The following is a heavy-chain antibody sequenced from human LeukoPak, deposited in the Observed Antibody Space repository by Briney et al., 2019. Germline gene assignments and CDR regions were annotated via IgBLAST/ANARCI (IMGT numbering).Heavy chain of an antibody. CDR3: ARDQGAVAGRNY. J-gene: IGHJ4*02. V-gene: IGHV3-21*01. CDR2: ISSSSSYI. D-gene: IGHD6-19*01. CDR1: GFTFSSYS. Sequence: GGSLRLSCAASGFTFSSYSMNWVRQAPGKGLEWVSSISSSSSYIYYADSVKGRFTISRDNAKNSLYMQMNSLRAEDTAVYYCARDQGAVAGRNYWGQGTLVTVSS.